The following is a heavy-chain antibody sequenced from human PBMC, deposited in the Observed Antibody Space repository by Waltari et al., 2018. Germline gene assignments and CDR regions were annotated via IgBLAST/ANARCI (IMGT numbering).Heavy chain of an antibody. CDR2: SNPNSGGT. J-gene: IGHJ3*02. Sequence: QVQLVQSGAEVKKPGASVKVSCKASGYTFTGYYMHWVRQAPGQGLEWMGRSNPNSGGTNDAQKCQGRVTMTRDTSISTAYMELSSLIAEDTAVYYCARDQGIVPPGDAFDIWGQGTMVTVSS. V-gene: IGHV1-2*06. CDR1: GYTFTGYY. D-gene: IGHD1-26*01. CDR3: ARDQGIVPPGDAFDI.